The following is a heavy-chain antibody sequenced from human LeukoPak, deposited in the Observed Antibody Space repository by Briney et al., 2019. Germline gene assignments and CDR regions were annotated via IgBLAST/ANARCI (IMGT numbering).Heavy chain of an antibody. CDR1: GFTVSSNY. J-gene: IGHJ4*02. V-gene: IGHV3-53*01. Sequence: GGSLRLFCAASGFTVSSNYMSWVRQAPGKGLEWVSVIYSGGSTYYADSVKGRFTISRDNSKNTLYLQMNSLRAEDTAVYYCARGSGYSRGGDYWGQGTLVTVSS. D-gene: IGHD6-13*01. CDR3: ARGSGYSRGGDY. CDR2: IYSGGST.